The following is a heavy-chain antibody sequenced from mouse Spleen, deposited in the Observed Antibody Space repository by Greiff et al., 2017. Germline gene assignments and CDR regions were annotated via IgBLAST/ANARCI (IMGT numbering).Heavy chain of an antibody. CDR2: IYPRGGST. V-gene: IGHV1-85*01. CDR1: GYTFTSYD. J-gene: IGHJ3*01. D-gene: IGHD2-3*01. CDR3: ARSDDGYYPFAY. Sequence: VQLQQSGPELVKPGASVKLSCKASGYTFTSYDINWVKQRPGQGLEWIGWIYPRGGSTKYNEKFKGKATLTVDTSTSTSYMELHSLTSEDSAVYFCARSDDGYYPFAYWGQGTLVTVSA.